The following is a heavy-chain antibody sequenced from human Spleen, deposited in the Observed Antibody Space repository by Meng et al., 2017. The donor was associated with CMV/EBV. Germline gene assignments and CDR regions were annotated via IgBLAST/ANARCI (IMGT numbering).Heavy chain of an antibody. J-gene: IGHJ4*02. CDR1: GFTFSSYW. CDR3: ARDIYGGGGWPDY. V-gene: IGHV3-7*01. CDR2: IKQDGSEK. D-gene: IGHD4-17*01. Sequence: GESLKISCAASGFTFSSYWMSWVRQAPGKGPEWVANIKQDGSEKYYVDSVKGRFTISRDNAKNSLYLQMNSLRAEDTAVYYCARDIYGGGGWPDYWGQGTLVTVS.